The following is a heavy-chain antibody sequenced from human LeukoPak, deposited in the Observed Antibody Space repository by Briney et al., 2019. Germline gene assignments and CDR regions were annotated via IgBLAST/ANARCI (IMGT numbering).Heavy chain of an antibody. Sequence: SETLSLTCTVSAGSIGGSSFFWAWIRQPPGKGLEWIGSVSYSGSTYYSPPLKSRVTISADMSKNQFSLKVTSVTAADTAVYYCARVRYCTGGFCHYGYYYYMDVWGKGTTVTVSS. V-gene: IGHV4-39*07. CDR3: ARVRYCTGGFCHYGYYYYMDV. D-gene: IGHD2-8*02. CDR2: VSYSGST. CDR1: AGSIGGSSFF. J-gene: IGHJ6*03.